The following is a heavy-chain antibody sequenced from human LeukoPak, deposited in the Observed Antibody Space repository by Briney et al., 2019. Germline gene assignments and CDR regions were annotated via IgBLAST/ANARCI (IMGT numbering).Heavy chain of an antibody. CDR3: AREERVADAFDI. V-gene: IGHV4-59*01. CDR2: IYYSGST. J-gene: IGHJ3*02. Sequence: SETLSLSCTVSGGSISSYYWSWIRQPPGKGLEWIGYIYYSGSTNYNPSLKSRVTISVDTSKNQFSLKLSSVTAADTAVYYCAREERVADAFDIWGQGTMVTVSS. CDR1: GGSISSYY. D-gene: IGHD3-3*01.